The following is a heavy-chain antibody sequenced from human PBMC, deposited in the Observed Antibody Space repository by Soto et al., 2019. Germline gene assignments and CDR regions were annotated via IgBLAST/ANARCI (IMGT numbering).Heavy chain of an antibody. D-gene: IGHD3-22*01. CDR2: IWADGTTK. CDR3: ARELVYDDNYDSFDY. J-gene: IGHJ4*02. V-gene: IGHV3-33*01. CDR1: GFDFSKFG. Sequence: QVQLVQSGGGVVQPGRSLRLPCAASGFDFSKFGFQWVRQAPGKGLEWVAVIWADGTTKYYAESVKGRFTISRDNSRNTLNLQMSGLRAEDTAVYFCARELVYDDNYDSFDYWGQGALVTVSS.